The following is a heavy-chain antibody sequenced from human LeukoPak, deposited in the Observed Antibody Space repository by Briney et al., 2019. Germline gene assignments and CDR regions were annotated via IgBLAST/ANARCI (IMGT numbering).Heavy chain of an antibody. Sequence: GGSLRLSCAASVFPFTSYGMSWVRQAPGKGLEWVSLISGGGGSTYYADSVKGRFTISRDNSKNTLYLQVNRLTAEDTAVYYCARDDAIGGGYLDSWGRGTLVIVSS. CDR1: VFPFTSYG. CDR2: ISGGGGST. V-gene: IGHV3-23*01. J-gene: IGHJ4*02. D-gene: IGHD2/OR15-2a*01. CDR3: ARDDAIGGGYLDS.